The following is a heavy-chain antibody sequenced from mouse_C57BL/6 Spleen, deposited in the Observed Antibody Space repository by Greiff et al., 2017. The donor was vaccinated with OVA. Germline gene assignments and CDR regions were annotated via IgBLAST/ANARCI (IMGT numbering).Heavy chain of an antibody. CDR1: GFTFSDAW. Sequence: EVKLQESGGGLVQPGGSMKLSCAASGFTFSDAWMDWVSQSPEKGLEWVAEIRNKANNHATYYAESVKGRFTISRDDSKSSVYLQMNSLRAEDTGIYYCTAFITTASFDYWGQGTTLTVSS. CDR3: TAFITTASFDY. J-gene: IGHJ2*01. CDR2: IRNKANNHAT. D-gene: IGHD1-1*01. V-gene: IGHV6-6*01.